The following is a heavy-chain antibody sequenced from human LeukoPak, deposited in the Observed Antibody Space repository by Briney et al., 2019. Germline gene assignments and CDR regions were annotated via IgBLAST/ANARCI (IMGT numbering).Heavy chain of an antibody. CDR3: ARGVFRPFIMASIDPTRFDP. Sequence: SETLSLTCAVYGGSFSGYYWSWIRQPPGKGLEWIGEINHSGSTNYNPSLKSRVTISVDTSKNQFSLQLNSVTPEDTAVYYCARGVFRPFIMASIDPTRFDPWGQGTLVTVSS. J-gene: IGHJ5*02. CDR1: GGSFSGYY. CDR2: INHSGST. D-gene: IGHD2-15*01. V-gene: IGHV4-34*01.